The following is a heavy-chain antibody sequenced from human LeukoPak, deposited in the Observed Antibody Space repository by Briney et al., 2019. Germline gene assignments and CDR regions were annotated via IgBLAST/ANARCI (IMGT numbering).Heavy chain of an antibody. CDR2: IYYSGST. Sequence: PSETLSLTCTVSGGSISSYYWSWIRQPPGKGLEWIGYIYYSGSTNYNPSLKSRVTISVDTSKNQFSLKLSSVTAADTAVYYCASTYYDFWSGYSAYYYYGMDVWGQGTTVTVSS. CDR3: ASTYYDFWSGYSAYYYYGMDV. V-gene: IGHV4-59*08. D-gene: IGHD3-3*01. CDR1: GGSISSYY. J-gene: IGHJ6*02.